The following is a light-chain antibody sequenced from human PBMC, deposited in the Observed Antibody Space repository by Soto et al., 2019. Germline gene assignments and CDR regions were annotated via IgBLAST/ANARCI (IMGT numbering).Light chain of an antibody. CDR3: QQGYTSAIT. CDR2: AAS. Sequence: DNQMTQSPSSLSASVRERVTITCQASRDVNKFLNWYQQKPGKAPKLLIYAASSLQSGVPSRFSGSGSGTDFTLTISSLQPDDFATYYCQQGYTSAITVGQGTRLEI. V-gene: IGKV1-39*01. CDR1: RDVNKF. J-gene: IGKJ5*01.